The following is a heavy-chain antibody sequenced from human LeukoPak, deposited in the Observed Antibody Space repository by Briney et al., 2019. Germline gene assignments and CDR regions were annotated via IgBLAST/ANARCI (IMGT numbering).Heavy chain of an antibody. CDR1: GGSISGSSSY. Sequence: SETLSLTCSVSGGSISGSSSYWGWIRQPPGKGLEWIGSIYYSGSTYDNPALKSRVTISVDKSKNQFSVKLTSVTAADTAVYYCARQSGFLSTFDYWGQGTLVTVSS. CDR3: ARQSGFLSTFDY. J-gene: IGHJ4*02. V-gene: IGHV4-39*01. CDR2: IYYSGST. D-gene: IGHD5/OR15-5a*01.